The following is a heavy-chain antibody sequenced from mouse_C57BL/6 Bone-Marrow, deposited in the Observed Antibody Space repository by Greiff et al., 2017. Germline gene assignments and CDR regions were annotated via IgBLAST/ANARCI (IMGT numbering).Heavy chain of an antibody. CDR2: ILPSIGRT. J-gene: IGHJ1*03. CDR3: ARPPIYYYGSRWYFDV. D-gene: IGHD1-1*01. Sequence: QVQLQQSGSELRSPGSSVKLSCKDFDSEVFPIAYMSWVRQKPGHGFEWIGGILPSIGRTISGEKFEDKATLDADTLSNTAYLELNSLPSEDSAIYDCARPPIYYYGSRWYFDVWGTGTTVTVSA. CDR1: DSEVFPIAY. V-gene: IGHV15-2*01.